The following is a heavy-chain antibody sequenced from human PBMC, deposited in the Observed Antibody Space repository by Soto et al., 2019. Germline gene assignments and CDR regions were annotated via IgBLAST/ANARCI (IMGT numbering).Heavy chain of an antibody. J-gene: IGHJ4*02. Sequence: PGGSVRLSCAASGFSFSNYAMSWARQGPGKGLEWVSIISGSGVNTYYADSVKGRFTISRDNSKSTLYLEMNSLRAEDTAVYYCAKDSLGYYNPTDCCGQGTLETVSS. CDR2: ISGSGVNT. CDR3: AKDSLGYYNPTDC. CDR1: GFSFSNYA. V-gene: IGHV3-23*01. D-gene: IGHD3-22*01.